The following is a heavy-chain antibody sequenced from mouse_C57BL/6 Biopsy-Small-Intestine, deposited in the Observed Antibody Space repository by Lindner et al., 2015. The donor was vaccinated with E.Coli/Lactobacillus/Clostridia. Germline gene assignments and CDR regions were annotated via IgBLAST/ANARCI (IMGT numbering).Heavy chain of an antibody. CDR2: FYPGSGII. CDR3: ARHGYYGSPPYYVMDY. CDR1: GYTFTEYT. D-gene: IGHD1-1*01. Sequence: VQLQESGAELVKPGASVRLSCKASGYTFTEYTIHWVKQRSGQGLEWIGWFYPGSGIIKYNEKFKDKATLTADKSSSTVYMELSRLTSEDSAVYFCARHGYYGSPPYYVMDYWGQGTSVTVSS. J-gene: IGHJ4*01. V-gene: IGHV1-62-2*01.